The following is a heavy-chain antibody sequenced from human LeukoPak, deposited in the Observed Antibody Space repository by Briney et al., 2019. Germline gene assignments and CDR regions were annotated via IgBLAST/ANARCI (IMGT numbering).Heavy chain of an antibody. CDR3: ARAYRGYIVVVPAALFDY. J-gene: IGHJ4*02. CDR1: GGSISSSSYY. Sequence: PSETLSLTCTVSGGSISSSSYYWGWIRQPPGKGLEWIGSIYYSGSTYYNPSLKSRVTISVDTSKNQFSLKLSSVTAADTAVYYCARAYRGYIVVVPAALFDYWGQGTLVTVSS. CDR2: IYYSGST. D-gene: IGHD2-2*01. V-gene: IGHV4-39*07.